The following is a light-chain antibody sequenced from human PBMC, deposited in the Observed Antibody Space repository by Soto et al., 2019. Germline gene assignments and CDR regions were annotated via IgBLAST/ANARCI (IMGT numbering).Light chain of an antibody. Sequence: AIRMAQPPSSFSASTGDRVSIICGATQDIGTYLAWYQQIPGKTPKLLIYDASSLQTGVPSQFSGSGSGTDFTLTISYLQSEDFGTYYCQQFYNYPRTFGQGTKVDIK. J-gene: IGKJ1*01. CDR2: DAS. CDR1: QDIGTY. V-gene: IGKV1-8*01. CDR3: QQFYNYPRT.